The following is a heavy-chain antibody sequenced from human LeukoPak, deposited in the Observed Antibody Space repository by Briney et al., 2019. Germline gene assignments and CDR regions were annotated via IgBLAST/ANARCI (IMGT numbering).Heavy chain of an antibody. Sequence: GESLKISCAASGFTFSSYSMNWVRQAPGKGLEWVSSISSSSSYIFYADSVKGRFTISRDNAKNSLFLQMISLRAEDTAVYYCASGITIRDLDYWGQGTLVTVSS. J-gene: IGHJ4*02. CDR3: ASGITIRDLDY. CDR2: ISSSSSYI. V-gene: IGHV3-21*01. CDR1: GFTFSSYS. D-gene: IGHD3-10*01.